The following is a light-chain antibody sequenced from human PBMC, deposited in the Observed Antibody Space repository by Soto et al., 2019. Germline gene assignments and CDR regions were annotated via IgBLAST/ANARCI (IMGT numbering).Light chain of an antibody. V-gene: IGKV3-15*01. CDR3: QQYNTWPRT. CDR1: QSVTSN. CDR2: GAS. J-gene: IGKJ1*01. Sequence: EIVLTQSSATLSLSPGERATLSCRASQSVTSNALAWYQQKPGQAPRLLIYGASTRATAIPARFSGSGSGTEFTLSISSLQSEDFAVYYCQQYNTWPRTFGQGTKVDIK.